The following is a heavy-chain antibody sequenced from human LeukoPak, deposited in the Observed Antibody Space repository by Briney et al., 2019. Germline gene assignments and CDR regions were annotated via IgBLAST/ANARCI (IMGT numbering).Heavy chain of an antibody. CDR1: GYTFTVYY. V-gene: IGHV1-2*02. J-gene: IGHJ3*02. Sequence: ASVKVSCKASGYTFTVYYMHWVRQAPGQGLEWMGWINPNSGGTNYAQKFQGRVTMTRDTSISTAYMELSRLRSDDTAVYYCARRSGITMIVVLISDAFDIWGQGTMVTVSS. CDR3: ARRSGITMIVVLISDAFDI. CDR2: INPNSGGT. D-gene: IGHD3-22*01.